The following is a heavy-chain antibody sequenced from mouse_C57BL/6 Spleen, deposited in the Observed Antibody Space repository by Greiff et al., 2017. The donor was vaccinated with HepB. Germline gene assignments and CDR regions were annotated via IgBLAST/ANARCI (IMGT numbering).Heavy chain of an antibody. V-gene: IGHV1-64*01. Sequence: QVQLQQPGAELVKPGASVKLSCKASGYTFTSYWLHWVKQRPGQGLEWIGMIHPNSGSTNYNEKFKSKATLTVDKSSSTAYMQLSSLTSEDSAVYYCAKGYSNFPWFAYWGQGTLVTVSA. CDR2: IHPNSGST. CDR1: GYTFTSYW. D-gene: IGHD2-5*01. CDR3: AKGYSNFPWFAY. J-gene: IGHJ3*01.